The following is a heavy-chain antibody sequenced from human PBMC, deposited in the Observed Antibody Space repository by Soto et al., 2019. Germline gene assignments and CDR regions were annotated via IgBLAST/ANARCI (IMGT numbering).Heavy chain of an antibody. Sequence: TLSLTCAVSGGSISSGGYSWSWIRQPPGKGLEWIGYIYHSGSTYYNPSLKSRVTISVDRSKNQFSLKLSSVTAADTAVYYCARGKGDGYNYDYWGQGTLVTVSS. CDR2: IYHSGST. CDR3: ARGKGDGYNYDY. CDR1: GGSISSGGYS. J-gene: IGHJ4*02. V-gene: IGHV4-30-2*01. D-gene: IGHD5-12*01.